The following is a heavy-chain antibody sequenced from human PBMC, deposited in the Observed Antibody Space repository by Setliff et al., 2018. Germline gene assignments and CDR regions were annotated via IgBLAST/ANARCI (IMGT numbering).Heavy chain of an antibody. CDR1: GGSLNSGSYY. CDR2: LHTSGST. V-gene: IGHV4-61*02. J-gene: IGHJ4*02. Sequence: SETLSLTCAVSGGSLNSGSYYWSWIRQSTERGLEWLGRLHTSGSTTYNPALNSRVTISVDTSTNQFSLRLTSLTAADTAVYFCARDNTIVGATDYWGQGALVTV. CDR3: ARDNTIVGATDY. D-gene: IGHD1-26*01.